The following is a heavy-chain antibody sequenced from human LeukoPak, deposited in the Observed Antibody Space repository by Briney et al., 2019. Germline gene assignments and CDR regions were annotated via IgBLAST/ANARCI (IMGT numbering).Heavy chain of an antibody. V-gene: IGHV3-30*18. J-gene: IGHJ4*02. CDR3: AKDRSSTLSFDY. Sequence: PGGSLRLSCAASGFTFSSYGIHWVRQAPGKGLEWVVVISYDGSNKYYADSVKGRFTISRDNSKNTLYLQMNSLRAEDTAVYYCAKDRSSTLSFDYWGQGTLVTVSS. CDR2: ISYDGSNK. D-gene: IGHD6-13*01. CDR1: GFTFSSYG.